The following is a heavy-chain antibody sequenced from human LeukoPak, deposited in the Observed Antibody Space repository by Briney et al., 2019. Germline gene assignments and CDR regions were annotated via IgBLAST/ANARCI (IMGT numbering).Heavy chain of an antibody. Sequence: PSETLSLTCAVYGGSFSGYYWSWIRQPPGKGLEWIGEINHSGSTNYIPSLKSRVTISVDTSKNQFSLKLSSVTAADTAVYYCAREVGNSYYYYYMDVWGRGTTVTVSS. CDR1: GGSFSGYY. V-gene: IGHV4-34*01. CDR2: INHSGST. D-gene: IGHD1-14*01. J-gene: IGHJ6*03. CDR3: AREVGNSYYYYYMDV.